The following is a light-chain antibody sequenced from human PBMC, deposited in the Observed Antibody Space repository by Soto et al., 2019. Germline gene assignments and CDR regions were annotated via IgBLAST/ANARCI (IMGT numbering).Light chain of an antibody. Sequence: EIMWTQSPATLSLSPGEIAPLSCRASQSVSSYLAWYQQKPGQAPRLLIYDASNRATGIPARFSGSGSGTDLTLTISRLEPEDFEVYYCQQYSSSLITFGQGTRLEIK. CDR1: QSVSSY. CDR3: QQYSSSLIT. V-gene: IGKV3-11*01. CDR2: DAS. J-gene: IGKJ5*01.